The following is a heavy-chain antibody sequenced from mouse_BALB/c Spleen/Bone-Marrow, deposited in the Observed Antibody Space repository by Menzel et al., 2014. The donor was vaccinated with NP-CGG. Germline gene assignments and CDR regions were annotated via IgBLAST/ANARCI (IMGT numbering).Heavy chain of an antibody. Sequence: EVQGVESGGGLVKPGGSLKLSCAASGFTFSSYTMSWVRQTPEKRLEWVATISSVGIYTYYPDSVKGRFTISRDNAKNTLCLQIDSLKSEDTAMYYCTRDLYDGYSYYAMDYWGQGTSVTVSS. CDR3: TRDLYDGYSYYAMDY. CDR2: ISSVGIYT. V-gene: IGHV5-6-4*01. J-gene: IGHJ4*01. D-gene: IGHD2-3*01. CDR1: GFTFSSYT.